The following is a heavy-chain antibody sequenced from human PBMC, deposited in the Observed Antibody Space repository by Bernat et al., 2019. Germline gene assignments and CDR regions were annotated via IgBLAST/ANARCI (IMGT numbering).Heavy chain of an antibody. CDR1: GFTFSSYG. Sequence: QVQLVESGGGVVQPGRSLRLSCAASGFTFSSYGMHWVRQAPGKGLEWVAVISYDGSNKYYADSVKGRFTNSRDNSKNTLYLQMNSLRAEDTAVYYCATNYYYMDVWGKGTTVTVS. CDR2: ISYDGSNK. V-gene: IGHV3-30*03. D-gene: IGHD1-1*01. CDR3: ATNYYYMDV. J-gene: IGHJ6*03.